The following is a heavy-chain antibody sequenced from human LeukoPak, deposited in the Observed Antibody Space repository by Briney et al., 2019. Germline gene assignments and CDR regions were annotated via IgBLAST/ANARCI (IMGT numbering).Heavy chain of an antibody. V-gene: IGHV5-51*01. CDR2: IYPGDSDT. CDR1: GYTFTDYC. J-gene: IGHJ5*02. Sequence: AESLKISCKGSGYTFTDYCIAWVRQMPGQGLEWMGIIYPGDSDTRYSPSFQGQVTISADKSTTTAYLQWSSLKASDTAMYFCARLADTTSWGQGTLVTVSS. CDR3: ARLADTTS. D-gene: IGHD1-26*01.